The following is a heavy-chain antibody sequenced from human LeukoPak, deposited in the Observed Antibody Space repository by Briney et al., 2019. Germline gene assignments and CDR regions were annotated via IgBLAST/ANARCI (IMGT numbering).Heavy chain of an antibody. V-gene: IGHV3-23*01. D-gene: IGHD2-2*01. Sequence: GGSLRLSCAASGFTFSTYAMSWVRQAPGKGLEWVSAISGSGGSTYYADSVKGRFTISRDNSKNTLYLQMNSLRAEDTAVYYCAKDQSGVVSGADNCFDPWGQGTLVTVSS. J-gene: IGHJ5*02. CDR1: GFTFSTYA. CDR3: AKDQSGVVSGADNCFDP. CDR2: ISGSGGST.